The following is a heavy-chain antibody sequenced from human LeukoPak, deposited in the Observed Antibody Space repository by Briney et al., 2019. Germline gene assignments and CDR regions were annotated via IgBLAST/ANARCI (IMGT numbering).Heavy chain of an antibody. D-gene: IGHD3-9*01. J-gene: IGHJ4*02. CDR2: INPNSGGT. CDR1: GYTFTGYY. V-gene: IGHV1-2*02. Sequence: GASVKVSCKASGYTFTGYYMHWVRQAPGQGLEWMGWINPNSGGTYYAQKFQGRVSMTRDTSISTAYMELSRLRSDDTAVYYCARVTGGRYFDWLPSEYYFDYWGQGTLVTVSS. CDR3: ARVTGGRYFDWLPSEYYFDY.